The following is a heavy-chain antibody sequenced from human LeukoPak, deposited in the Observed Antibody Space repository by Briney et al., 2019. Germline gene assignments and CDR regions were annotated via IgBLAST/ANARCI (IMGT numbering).Heavy chain of an antibody. CDR2: MNPNSGNT. CDR1: GYTFTSYD. CDR3: ARGPPFQPTGY. J-gene: IGHJ4*02. Sequence: ASVEGSCKASGYTFTSYDIKWGRPATGQGLGWMGWMNPNSGNTGYAQKFQGRVTITRNTSISTAYMELSSLRSEDTAVYYCARGPPFQPTGYWGQGTLVTVSS. V-gene: IGHV1-8*03. D-gene: IGHD1-14*01.